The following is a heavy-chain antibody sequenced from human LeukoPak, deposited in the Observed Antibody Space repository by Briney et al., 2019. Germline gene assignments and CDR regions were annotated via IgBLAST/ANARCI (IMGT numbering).Heavy chain of an antibody. D-gene: IGHD4-17*01. CDR3: AKAGGDYFISHAEYFQH. V-gene: IGHV3-30*18. CDR1: GFTFSSYG. J-gene: IGHJ1*01. CDR2: ISYDGSNK. Sequence: PGGSLRLSCAASGFTFSSYGMHWVRQAPGKGLEWVAVISYDGSNKYYADSVKGRFTISRDNSKNTLYLQMNSLRAEDTAVYYCAKAGGDYFISHAEYFQHWGQGTLVTVSS.